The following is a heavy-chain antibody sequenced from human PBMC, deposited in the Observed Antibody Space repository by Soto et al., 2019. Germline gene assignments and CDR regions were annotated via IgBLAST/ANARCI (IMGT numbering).Heavy chain of an antibody. J-gene: IGHJ6*02. V-gene: IGHV3-66*01. CDR2: MYSGGST. CDR3: ARDSSLHQPLFYGMDV. Sequence: EVQLVESGGGLVQPGGSLRLSCAASGLTVSSNYMSWVHQAPGKGLEWVSVMYSGGSTYYADSVKGRFIISRDNYKNTLYLQMDSLRVEDTAVYYCARDSSLHQPLFYGMDVWGQGTTVTVS. CDR1: GLTVSSNY. D-gene: IGHD2-2*01.